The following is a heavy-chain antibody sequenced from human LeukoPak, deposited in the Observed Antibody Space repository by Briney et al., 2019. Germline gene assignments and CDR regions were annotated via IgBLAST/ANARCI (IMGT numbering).Heavy chain of an antibody. CDR3: ARDGGGGSWWVDY. CDR2: INPNSGGT. CDR1: GYTFTSYA. J-gene: IGHJ4*02. Sequence: GASVKVSCKASGYTFTSYAMNWVRQAPGQGLEWMGWINPNSGGTNYAQKFQGRVTMTRDTSISTAYVELSSLRSDDTAVFYCARDGGGGSWWVDYWGQGTLVTVSS. D-gene: IGHD1-26*01. V-gene: IGHV1-2*02.